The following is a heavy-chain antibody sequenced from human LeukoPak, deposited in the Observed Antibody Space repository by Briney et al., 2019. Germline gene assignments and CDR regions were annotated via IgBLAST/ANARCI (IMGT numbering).Heavy chain of an antibody. CDR1: GGTFSSYA. CDR2: IIPIFGTA. V-gene: IGHV1-69*05. Sequence: ASVKVSCKASGGTFSSYAISWVRQALGQGLEWMGGIIPIFGTANYAQKFQGRVTITTDESTSTAYMELSSLRSEDTAVYYCARDDSSGYYYNWFDPWGQGTLVTVSS. D-gene: IGHD3-22*01. CDR3: ARDDSSGYYYNWFDP. J-gene: IGHJ5*02.